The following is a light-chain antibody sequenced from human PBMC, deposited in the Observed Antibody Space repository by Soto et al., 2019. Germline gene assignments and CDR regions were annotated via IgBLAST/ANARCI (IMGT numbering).Light chain of an antibody. V-gene: IGKV3-11*01. J-gene: IGKJ3*01. Sequence: EIVLTQSPATLSLSPGERATLSCRASQSVNNYLAWYQQRPGQAPRLLIYDASNRATSIPARFSGSESGTDFTLTISSLEPEDFAVYYCQHRNNRPFSFGPGTKVEIK. CDR3: QHRNNRPFS. CDR2: DAS. CDR1: QSVNNY.